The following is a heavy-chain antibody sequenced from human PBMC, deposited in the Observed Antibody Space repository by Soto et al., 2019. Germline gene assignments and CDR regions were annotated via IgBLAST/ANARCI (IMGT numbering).Heavy chain of an antibody. D-gene: IGHD5-18*01. Sequence: QVQLVESGGGVVQPGRSLRLSCAASGFTFSSYAMRWVRQAPGKGLEWVALISYDGSNKYYADSVKGRFTISRDNSKNTLYLQMNSLRAEDTPVYYCARDPLWGTAMVLWYFDLWGRGTLVTVSS. CDR2: ISYDGSNK. CDR3: ARDPLWGTAMVLWYFDL. CDR1: GFTFSSYA. V-gene: IGHV3-30-3*01. J-gene: IGHJ2*01.